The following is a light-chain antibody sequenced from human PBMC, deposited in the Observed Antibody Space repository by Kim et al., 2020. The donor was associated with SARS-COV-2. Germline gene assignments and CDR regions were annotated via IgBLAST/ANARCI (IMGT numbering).Light chain of an antibody. CDR3: QQYYNLPRLT. Sequence: PGERVTLSCRASQSVSSSYLTWYQQKPGQAPRLLIYGASTRATGIPARFSGSGSGTDFTLTISSLQPEDFAVYYCQQYYNLPRLTFGGGTKVEIK. CDR1: QSVSSSY. CDR2: GAS. J-gene: IGKJ4*01. V-gene: IGKV3D-7*01.